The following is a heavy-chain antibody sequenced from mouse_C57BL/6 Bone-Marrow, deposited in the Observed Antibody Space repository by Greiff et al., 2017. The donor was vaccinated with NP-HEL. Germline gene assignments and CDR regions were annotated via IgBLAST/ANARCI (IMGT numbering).Heavy chain of an antibody. CDR1: GYTFTDYE. J-gene: IGHJ2*01. Sequence: LQESGAELVRPGASVTLSCKASGYTFTDYEMHWVKQTPVHGLEWIGAIDPETGGTAYNQKFKGKAILTADKSSSTAYMELRSLTSEDSAVYYCTRTTVVAYYFDYWGQGTTLTVSS. D-gene: IGHD1-1*01. CDR3: TRTTVVAYYFDY. CDR2: IDPETGGT. V-gene: IGHV1-15*01.